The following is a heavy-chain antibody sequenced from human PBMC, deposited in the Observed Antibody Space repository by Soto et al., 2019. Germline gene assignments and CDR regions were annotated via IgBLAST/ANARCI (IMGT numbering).Heavy chain of an antibody. CDR3: ARDGSSSWINYYYYYGMDV. J-gene: IGHJ6*02. V-gene: IGHV1-2*04. CDR1: GYTFTGYY. CDR2: INPNSGGT. D-gene: IGHD6-13*01. Sequence: ASVKVSCKASGYTFTGYYMHWVRQAPGQGLEWMGWINPNSGGTNYAQKFQGWVTMTRDTSISTAYMELSRLRSDDTAVYYCARDGSSSWINYYYYYGMDVWGQGTTVTVSS.